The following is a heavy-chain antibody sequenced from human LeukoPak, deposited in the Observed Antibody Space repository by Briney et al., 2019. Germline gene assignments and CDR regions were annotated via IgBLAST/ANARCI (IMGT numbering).Heavy chain of an antibody. J-gene: IGHJ4*02. V-gene: IGHV1-18*01. CDR3: ARIILYYDTKTYYVLDN. D-gene: IGHD3-22*01. Sequence: GASVKVSCKASGYTFTSYGSSWVRQAPGQGLEWMGWISAYNGNTNYAQKLQGRVTMTTDTSTSTAYMEVRSLTSDDTAVYYCARIILYYDTKTYYVLDNWGQGTLVTVSA. CDR2: ISAYNGNT. CDR1: GYTFTSYG.